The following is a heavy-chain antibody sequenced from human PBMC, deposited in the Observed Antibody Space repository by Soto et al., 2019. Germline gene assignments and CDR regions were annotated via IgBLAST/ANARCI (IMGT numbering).Heavy chain of an antibody. Sequence: GGPVKVSCKASGYTFSGFYMHWVRQAPGQGLEWMGWINPNSGGTKSAEKFQGRVTMTRDTSISTAYMELSRLTSDDTAVYYCASAAVTGTAGLDYWGQGTLVTVSS. V-gene: IGHV1-2*02. J-gene: IGHJ4*02. CDR3: ASAAVTGTAGLDY. CDR2: INPNSGGT. D-gene: IGHD6-19*01. CDR1: GYTFSGFY.